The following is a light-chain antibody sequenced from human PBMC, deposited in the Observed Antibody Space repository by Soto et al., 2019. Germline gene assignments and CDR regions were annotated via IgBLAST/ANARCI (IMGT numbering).Light chain of an antibody. CDR2: EGS. CDR1: SSDVGSYNL. CDR3: CSYAGSSTWL. V-gene: IGLV2-23*01. Sequence: QSVLTQPASVSGSPGQSITISCTGTSSDVGSYNLVSWYQQHPGKAPKLMIYEGSKRPAGVSNRFSGSKSVNTASLTISGLQAEDEADYYCCSYAGSSTWLFGGGTKLTVL. J-gene: IGLJ3*02.